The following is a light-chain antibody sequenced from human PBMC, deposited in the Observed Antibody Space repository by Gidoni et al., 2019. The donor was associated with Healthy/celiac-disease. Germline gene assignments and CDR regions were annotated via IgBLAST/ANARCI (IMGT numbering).Light chain of an antibody. J-gene: IGKJ3*01. CDR2: GAS. Sequence: EIVLTQSPGTLSLSPGERATLSCRASQSVSSSYLAWYQQKPGQAPRLLIYGASSRATGIPDRFSGSGSGTDFTLTISRLEPEDFAVYYCQQYGSFFXPXTKVEIK. CDR3: QQYGSF. V-gene: IGKV3-20*01. CDR1: QSVSSSY.